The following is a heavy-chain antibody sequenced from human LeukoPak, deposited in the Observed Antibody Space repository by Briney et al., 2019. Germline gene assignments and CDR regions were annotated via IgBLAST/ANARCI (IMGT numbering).Heavy chain of an antibody. CDR1: GFTFSSFP. CDR2: ISGGGVST. V-gene: IGHV3-23*01. CDR3: AKDLTSYGDYYYYYMDV. J-gene: IGHJ6*03. D-gene: IGHD4-17*01. Sequence: GGSLRLSCAASGFTFSSFPMSWVRQAPGKGLERVSVISGGGVSTYYADSVKGRFTTSRDNSKNTLYLQMNSLRAEDTAVYYCAKDLTSYGDYYYYYMDVWGKGTTVTISS.